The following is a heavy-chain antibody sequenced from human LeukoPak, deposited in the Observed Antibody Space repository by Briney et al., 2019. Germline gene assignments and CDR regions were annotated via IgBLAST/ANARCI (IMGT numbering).Heavy chain of an antibody. J-gene: IGHJ4*02. CDR1: GFTFSNYA. V-gene: IGHV3-23*01. CDR3: AKGRDYGGPEDYFDY. D-gene: IGHD4-23*01. Sequence: GGSLRLSCATSGFTFSNYAMRWVRQAPGKGLQWVSTISGSSGSTYYADSVKGRFIISRENSKNTLYLQMNSLRAEDTAVYYCAKGRDYGGPEDYFDYWGQGTLVTVSS. CDR2: ISGSSGST.